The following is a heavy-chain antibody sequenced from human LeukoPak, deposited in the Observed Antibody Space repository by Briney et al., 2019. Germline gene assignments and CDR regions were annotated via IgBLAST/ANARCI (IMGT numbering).Heavy chain of an antibody. CDR3: AKAACTTSCHYNC. J-gene: IGHJ4*02. CDR1: GFTFSTYA. V-gene: IGHV3-23*01. Sequence: GASLRLSCAASGFTFSTYAMSWVRQAPGKGPEWVSTISGTDGSTYYADSVKGRFTISRDNSKNTLYLQMSSLRAEDTAVYYCAKAACTTSCHYNCWGQGTLVTVSS. D-gene: IGHD2-2*01. CDR2: ISGTDGST.